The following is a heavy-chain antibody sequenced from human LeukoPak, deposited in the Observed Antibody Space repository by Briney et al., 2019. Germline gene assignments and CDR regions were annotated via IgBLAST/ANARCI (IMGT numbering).Heavy chain of an antibody. D-gene: IGHD3-10*01. CDR3: ARDDNYGSGQPDD. Sequence: GASVEVSCKASGYTFTSYGISWVRQAPGQGLEWMGWISAYNGNTNYAQKFQGRVTMTTDTSTSTVYMELRSLRSDDTAVYYCARDDNYGSGQPDDWGQGTLVTVSS. CDR2: ISAYNGNT. V-gene: IGHV1-18*01. J-gene: IGHJ4*02. CDR1: GYTFTSYG.